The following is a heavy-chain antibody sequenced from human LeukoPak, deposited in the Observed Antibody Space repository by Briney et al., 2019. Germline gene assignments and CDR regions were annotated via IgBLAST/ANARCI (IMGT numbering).Heavy chain of an antibody. CDR3: ARDLYSGSYYSSSAFDY. J-gene: IGHJ4*02. CDR2: IKQDESEK. D-gene: IGHD1-26*01. V-gene: IGHV3-7*01. Sequence: GGSLRLSCAASGFSLSNYWMSWVRQAPGKGLEWVANIKQDESEKLYVDSVKGRFTISRDNAENSVYLQMNSLRADDTAVYYCARDLYSGSYYSSSAFDYWGQGTLVTVSS. CDR1: GFSLSNYW.